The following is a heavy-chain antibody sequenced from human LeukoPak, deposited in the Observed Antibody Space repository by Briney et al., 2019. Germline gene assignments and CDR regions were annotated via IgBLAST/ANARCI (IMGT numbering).Heavy chain of an antibody. D-gene: IGHD3-22*01. CDR2: IYPGDSDT. CDR3: ARLDSSGYYFAFDI. V-gene: IGHV5-51*01. CDR1: GHSFTSYW. J-gene: IGHJ3*02. Sequence: ASVKVSCKASGHSFTSYWIGWVRQMPGKGLEWMGIIYPGDSDTRYSPSFQGQVTISADKSISTAYLQWSSLKASDTAMYYCARLDSSGYYFAFDIWGQGTMVTVSS.